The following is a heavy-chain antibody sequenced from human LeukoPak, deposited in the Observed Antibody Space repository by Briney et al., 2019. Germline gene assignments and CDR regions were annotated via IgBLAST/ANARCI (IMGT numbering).Heavy chain of an antibody. J-gene: IGHJ4*02. CDR2: IIPILGIA. CDR1: GGTFSSYA. Sequence: ASVKVSCKASGGTFSSYAISWVRQAPGQGLEWMGRIIPILGIANYAQKFQGRVTITADKSTSTAYMELSSLRSEDTAVYYCAADGDSLGIGDYWGQGTLVTVSS. D-gene: IGHD2-21*01. V-gene: IGHV1-69*04. CDR3: AADGDSLGIGDY.